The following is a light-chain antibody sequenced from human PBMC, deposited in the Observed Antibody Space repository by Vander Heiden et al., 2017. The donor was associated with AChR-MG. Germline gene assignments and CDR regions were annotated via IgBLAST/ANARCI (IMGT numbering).Light chain of an antibody. CDR3: QQYNNWPTTGT. CDR2: GAS. J-gene: IGKJ1*01. V-gene: IGKV3-15*01. Sequence: EIALSHSPPTLSVSPGERATLPCRASQSVSRNLAWHQPNPGPAHRLPISGASARATGITARLSSSRSGTEFTLTISSLQSEDFAVYYCQQYNNWPTTGTFGRGTKVEI. CDR1: QSVSRN.